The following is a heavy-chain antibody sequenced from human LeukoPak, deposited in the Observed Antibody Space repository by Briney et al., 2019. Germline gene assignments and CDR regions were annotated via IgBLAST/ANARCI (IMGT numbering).Heavy chain of an antibody. CDR1: GFTFSSYA. CDR3: AKVGAYQPLLKIDY. Sequence: GGSLRLSCAASGFTFSSYAMSWVRQAPGKGLEWVSGISGSGGTTYYADSVKGRFTISRDNSKNTLYLQMNSLRAEDTAVYYCAKVGAYQPLLKIDYWGQGALVTVSS. J-gene: IGHJ4*02. CDR2: ISGSGGTT. D-gene: IGHD2-2*01. V-gene: IGHV3-23*01.